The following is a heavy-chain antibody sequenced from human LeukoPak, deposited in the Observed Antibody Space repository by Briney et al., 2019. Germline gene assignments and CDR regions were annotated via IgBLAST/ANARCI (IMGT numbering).Heavy chain of an antibody. D-gene: IGHD5-24*01. CDR2: ISGSGGRT. V-gene: IGHV3-23*01. Sequence: GGSLRLSCAASGFTFSSYAMTWVRQAPGKGLEWVSGISGSGGRTYYADSVKGRFTISRDNSKNTLYLQMSSLRAEDTAVYYCATPLGATTNYYYYGMDVWGQGTTVTVSS. J-gene: IGHJ6*02. CDR3: ATPLGATTNYYYYGMDV. CDR1: GFTFSSYA.